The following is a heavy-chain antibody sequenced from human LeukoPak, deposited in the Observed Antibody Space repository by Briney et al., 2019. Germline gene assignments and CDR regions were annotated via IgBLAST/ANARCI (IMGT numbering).Heavy chain of an antibody. D-gene: IGHD6-13*01. CDR2: ISAYNGNT. CDR1: GYTFTSYG. Sequence: GASVKVSCKASGYTFTSYGISWVRQSPGQGLEWMGWISAYNGNTNYAQKLQGRVTMTTDTSTSTAYMELRSLRSDDTAVYYCASAEFGSSWYWFDPWGQGTLVTVSS. CDR3: ASAEFGSSWYWFDP. J-gene: IGHJ5*02. V-gene: IGHV1-18*01.